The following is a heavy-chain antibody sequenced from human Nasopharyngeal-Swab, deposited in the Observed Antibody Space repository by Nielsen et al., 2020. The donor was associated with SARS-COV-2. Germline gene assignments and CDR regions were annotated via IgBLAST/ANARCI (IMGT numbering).Heavy chain of an antibody. CDR2: TYYRSKWYN. Sequence: SDTLSLTCAISGASVSSNSAAWNWIRQSPSRGLEWLGRTYYRSKWYNDYAVSVKSRITINPDTSKNQFSLQLNSVTPEDTAVYYCASSIAAVAGDSFDYWGQGTLVTVSS. D-gene: IGHD6-19*01. V-gene: IGHV6-1*01. CDR1: GASVSSNSAA. J-gene: IGHJ4*02. CDR3: ASSIAAVAGDSFDY.